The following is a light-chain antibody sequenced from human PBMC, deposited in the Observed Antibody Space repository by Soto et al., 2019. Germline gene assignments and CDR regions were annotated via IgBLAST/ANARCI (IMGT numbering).Light chain of an antibody. CDR3: QQSYSTPPMYT. CDR1: QSISSY. J-gene: IGKJ2*01. Sequence: DXQMTQSXSSLSAXVGXRXXITCXASQSISSYLNWYQQKPGKAPKLLIYAASSLQSGVPSRFSGSGSGTDFTLTISSLQPEDFATYYCQQSYSTPPMYTFGQGTKLEIK. CDR2: AAS. V-gene: IGKV1-39*01.